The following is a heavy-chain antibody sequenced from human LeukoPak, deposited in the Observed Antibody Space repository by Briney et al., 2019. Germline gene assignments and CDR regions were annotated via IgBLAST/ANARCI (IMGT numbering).Heavy chain of an antibody. J-gene: IGHJ3*02. CDR2: ISWNSDSV. CDR1: GFTFDDYG. D-gene: IGHD2-21*02. V-gene: IGHV3-9*01. CDR3: ARVPSGGDCYFDI. Sequence: GGSLRLSCAASGFTFDDYGMHWVRQAPGKGLEWVSGISWNSDSVGYADSVKGRFTISRDNSKNTLYLQMNSLRAEDTAVYYCARVPSGGDCYFDIWGQGTMVTVSS.